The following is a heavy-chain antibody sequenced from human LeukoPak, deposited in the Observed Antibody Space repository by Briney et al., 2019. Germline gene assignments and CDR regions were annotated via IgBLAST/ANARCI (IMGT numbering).Heavy chain of an antibody. CDR1: GDSVSSNSAA. D-gene: IGHD6-19*01. CDR2: TYYRSKWYN. V-gene: IGHV6-1*01. J-gene: IGHJ6*03. CDR3: ARDRAGSEAYYFYMDV. Sequence: SQTLSLTCAISGDSVSSNSAAWNWIRQSPSRGLEWLGRTYYRSKWYNDYAESVKSRITINPDTSKNQFSLHLNSVTPEDTAVYYCARDRAGSEAYYFYMDVWGKGTTVTVSS.